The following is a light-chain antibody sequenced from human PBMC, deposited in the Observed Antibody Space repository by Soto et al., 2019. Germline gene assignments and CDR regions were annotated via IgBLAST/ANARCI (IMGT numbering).Light chain of an antibody. CDR2: SNN. CDR1: SSNIGSNT. CDR3: AAWDDSSWV. J-gene: IGLJ3*02. V-gene: IGLV1-44*01. Sequence: QPVLTQPPSASGTPGQKVTISCSGSSSNIGSNTVNWYQQLPGTAPKLLIYSNNQRPSGVPDRFSGSKSGTSASLAISGLQSEDEADYYCAAWDDSSWVFGGGTKLTVL.